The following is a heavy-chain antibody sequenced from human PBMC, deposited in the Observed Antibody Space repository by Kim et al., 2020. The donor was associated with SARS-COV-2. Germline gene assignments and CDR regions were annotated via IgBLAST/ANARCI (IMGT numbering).Heavy chain of an antibody. CDR2: IKSKTDGGTT. Sequence: GGSLRLSCAASGFTFSNAWMSWVRQAPGKGLEWVGRIKSKTDGGTTDYAAPVKGRFTISRDDSKNTLYLQMKSLKTEDTAVYYCTTDLQAYCGGDCDPSDYWGQGTLVTVSS. CDR1: GFTFSNAW. V-gene: IGHV3-15*01. CDR3: TTDLQAYCGGDCDPSDY. J-gene: IGHJ4*02. D-gene: IGHD2-21*02.